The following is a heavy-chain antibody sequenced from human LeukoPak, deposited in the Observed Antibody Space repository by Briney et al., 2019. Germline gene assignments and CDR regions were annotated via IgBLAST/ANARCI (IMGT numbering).Heavy chain of an antibody. CDR3: ARVNNFNPFDY. Sequence: GGPVKVSFKASGYTFTSYGIGWVRQAPGQGLEWMGWIYSYNDKTTYAQNFQGRVTLTTDTSTTTAYMELKSLRSDDTAVYYCARVNNFNPFDYWGQGTLVTVSS. CDR1: GYTFTSYG. CDR2: IYSYNDKT. V-gene: IGHV1-18*01. D-gene: IGHD1-1*01. J-gene: IGHJ4*02.